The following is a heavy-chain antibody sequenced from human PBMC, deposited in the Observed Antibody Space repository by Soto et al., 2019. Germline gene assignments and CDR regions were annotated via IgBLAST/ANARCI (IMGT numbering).Heavy chain of an antibody. CDR1: GGSISSGGYY. D-gene: IGHD3-22*01. Sequence: SETLSLTCTVSGGSISSGGYYWSWIRQHPGKGLEWIGYIYYSGSTYYNPSLKSRVTISVDRSKNQFSLKLTSANAADTAVYYCARGRTVRNYADDSSDYFYFFDYWGQGTQVTVSS. CDR3: ARGRTVRNYADDSSDYFYFFDY. CDR2: IYYSGST. V-gene: IGHV4-31*03. J-gene: IGHJ4*02.